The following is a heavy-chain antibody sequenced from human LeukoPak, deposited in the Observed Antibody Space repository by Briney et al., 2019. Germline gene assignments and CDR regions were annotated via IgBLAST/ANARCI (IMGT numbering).Heavy chain of an antibody. D-gene: IGHD2-21*02. CDR3: ARVIVTAMEYYFDY. CDR2: IYYSGST. V-gene: IGHV4-39*07. CDR1: GGSISSSSYY. Sequence: PSETLSLTCIVSGGSISSSSYYWGWIRQPPGKGLEWIGSIYYSGSTYYNPSLKSRVTISVDTSKNQFSLKLSSVTAADTAVYYCARVIVTAMEYYFDYWGQGTLVTVSS. J-gene: IGHJ4*02.